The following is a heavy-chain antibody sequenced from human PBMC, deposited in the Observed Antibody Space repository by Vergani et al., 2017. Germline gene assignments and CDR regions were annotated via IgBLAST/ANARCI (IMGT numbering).Heavy chain of an antibody. CDR2: INSDGSST. Sequence: EVQLVESGGGLVQPGGSLRLSCAASGFTFSSYWMHWVRHAPGQGLVWVSRINSDGSSTSYADSVQGRFTISRDNAKNTLYLQMNSLRAEDTAVYYCARDRAPNCSGGSCYYYYYMDVWGKGTTVTVSS. J-gene: IGHJ6*03. CDR3: ARDRAPNCSGGSCYYYYYMDV. V-gene: IGHV3-74*01. D-gene: IGHD2-15*01. CDR1: GFTFSSYW.